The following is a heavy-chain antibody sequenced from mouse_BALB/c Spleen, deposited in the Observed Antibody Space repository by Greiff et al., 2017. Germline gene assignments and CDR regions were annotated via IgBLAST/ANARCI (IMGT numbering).Heavy chain of an antibody. CDR3: ARSNYYGSSYFDY. V-gene: IGHV5-4*02. Sequence: EVKLVESGGGLVKPGGSLKLSCAASGFTFSDYYMYWVRQTPEKRLEWVATISDGGSYTYYPDSVKGRFTISRDNAKNNLYLQMSSLKSEDTAMYYCARSNYYGSSYFDYWGQGTTLTVSS. J-gene: IGHJ2*01. CDR1: GFTFSDYY. D-gene: IGHD1-1*01. CDR2: ISDGGSYT.